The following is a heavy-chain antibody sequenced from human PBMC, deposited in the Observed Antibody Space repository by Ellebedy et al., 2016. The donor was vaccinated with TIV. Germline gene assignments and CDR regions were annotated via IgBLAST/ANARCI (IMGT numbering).Heavy chain of an antibody. J-gene: IGHJ5*02. CDR3: ARRGSYGDYAVQLNNWFDP. CDR2: ISSRSNYI. D-gene: IGHD4-17*01. V-gene: IGHV3-21*01. CDR1: GFTFSSYS. Sequence: GGSLRLSCAASGFTFSSYSMNWVRQAPGKGLEWVSSISSRSNYIYYADSVKGRFTISRDNAKNSMFLQMKSLRAEDTAVYYCARRGSYGDYAVQLNNWFDPWGQGTPVTVAP.